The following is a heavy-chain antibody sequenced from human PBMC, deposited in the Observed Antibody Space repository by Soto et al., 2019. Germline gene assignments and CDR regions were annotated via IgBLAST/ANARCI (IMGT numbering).Heavy chain of an antibody. V-gene: IGHV3-23*01. D-gene: IGHD3-10*01. J-gene: IGHJ6*02. CDR1: GFTFSSYA. CDR3: AKDPVRVRGVIGLGDYYYGMGV. Sequence: SCAASGFTFSSYAMSWVRQAPGKGLEWVSAISGSGGSTYYAGSVKGRFTISRDNSKNTLYLQMNSLRAEDTAVYYCAKDPVRVRGVIGLGDYYYGMGVWGQGTTVTVSS. CDR2: ISGSGGST.